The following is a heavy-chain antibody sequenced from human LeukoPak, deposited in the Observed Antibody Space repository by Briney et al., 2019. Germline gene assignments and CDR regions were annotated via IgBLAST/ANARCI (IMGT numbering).Heavy chain of an antibody. V-gene: IGHV1-18*01. CDR2: ISAYNGNT. D-gene: IGHD3-22*01. Sequence: GASVKVSCNASGYTFTSYGISWVRQAPGQGLEWMGWISAYNGNTNYAQKLQGRVTMTTDASTSTAYMELRSLRSDDTAVYYCASSSGYYYVAWGQGTLVTVSS. CDR1: GYTFTSYG. CDR3: ASSSGYYYVA. J-gene: IGHJ5*02.